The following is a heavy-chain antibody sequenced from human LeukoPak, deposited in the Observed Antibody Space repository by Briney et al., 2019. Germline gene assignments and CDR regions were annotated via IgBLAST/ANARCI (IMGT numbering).Heavy chain of an antibody. CDR2: IIPIFGTA. CDR3: ATHRDLDSSSWFDYYYMDV. Sequence: GASVKVSCKASGGTFSSYAISWVRQAPGQGLEWMGGIIPIFGTANYAQKFQGRVTITADESTSTAYMELSSLRSEDTGVYYCATHRDLDSSSWFDYYYMDVWGKGTTVTVSS. D-gene: IGHD6-13*01. CDR1: GGTFSSYA. J-gene: IGHJ6*03. V-gene: IGHV1-69*13.